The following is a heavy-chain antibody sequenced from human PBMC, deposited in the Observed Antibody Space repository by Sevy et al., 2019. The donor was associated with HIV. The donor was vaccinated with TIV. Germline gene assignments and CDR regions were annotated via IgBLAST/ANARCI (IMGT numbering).Heavy chain of an antibody. CDR3: ARALADWGSFHYSS. D-gene: IGHD3-16*02. CDR1: GFTFSTYW. Sequence: GGSLGLSCAASGFTFSTYWMTWVRQAPGKGLEWVANIKQDGTDKYYVDSVKGRFTVSRDNAKNSLYLQMDSLRVEDTAVYYCARALADWGSFHYSSWGRGTLVTVSS. V-gene: IGHV3-7*01. J-gene: IGHJ4*02. CDR2: IKQDGTDK.